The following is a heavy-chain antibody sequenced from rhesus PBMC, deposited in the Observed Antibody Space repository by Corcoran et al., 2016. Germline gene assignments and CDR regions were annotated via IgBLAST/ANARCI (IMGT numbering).Heavy chain of an antibody. D-gene: IGHD6-31*01. CDR2: IYGSGGGT. J-gene: IGHJ4*01. CDR3: AGQYSSGYPH. CDR1: GGSIRDDYD. Sequence: QVQLQESGPGLVKPSETLSLTCAVSGGSIRDDYDWSWTRQPPGKGLDWIGYIYGSGGGTNYNPSLKNRVTISIDTSKNQFSLKLSSVTAADTAVYYCAGQYSSGYPHWGQGVLVTVSS. V-gene: IGHV4-106*01.